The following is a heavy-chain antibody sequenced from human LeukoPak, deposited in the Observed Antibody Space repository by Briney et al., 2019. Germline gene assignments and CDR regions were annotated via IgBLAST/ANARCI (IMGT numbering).Heavy chain of an antibody. J-gene: IGHJ3*02. Sequence: SETLSLTCTVSGDSISNYYWSWIRQPAGKGLEWIGRIYTSGSTNYNPSLKSRVTISVDTSKNQFSLKLSSVTAADTAVYYCARDSVVNAFDIWGQGTMVTVSS. CDR3: ARDSVVNAFDI. V-gene: IGHV4-4*07. D-gene: IGHD4-23*01. CDR1: GDSISNYY. CDR2: IYTSGST.